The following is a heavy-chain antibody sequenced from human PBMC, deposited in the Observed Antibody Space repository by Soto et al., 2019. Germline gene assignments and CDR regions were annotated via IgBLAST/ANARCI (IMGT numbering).Heavy chain of an antibody. D-gene: IGHD3-10*01. CDR2: ISAYNGDT. V-gene: IGHV1-18*01. CDR1: GYTFTTYG. Sequence: ASVKVSCKASGYTFTTYGISWVRQAPGQGLEWMGWISAYNGDTNYVQKLQGRVTMTADTSTSTAYMELRSLRSDDTAVYYCARDYYGSGRLNAHNWFAPWGQGTLVTVSS. CDR3: ARDYYGSGRLNAHNWFAP. J-gene: IGHJ5*02.